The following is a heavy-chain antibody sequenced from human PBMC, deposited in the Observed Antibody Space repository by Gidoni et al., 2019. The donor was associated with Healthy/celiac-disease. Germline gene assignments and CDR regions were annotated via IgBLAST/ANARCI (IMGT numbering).Heavy chain of an antibody. CDR3: ARDRGVSSGLSRAFDP. V-gene: IGHV3-21*01. CDR1: GFTFSSYS. J-gene: IGHJ5*02. D-gene: IGHD6-19*01. CDR2: ISSSSSYI. Sequence: EVQLVESGGGLVKPGGSLRLSCAASGFTFSSYSMNWVRQAPGKGLEWVSSISSSSSYIYYADSVKGRFTISRDNAKNSLYLQMNSLRAEDTAVYYCARDRGVSSGLSRAFDPWGQGTLVTVSS.